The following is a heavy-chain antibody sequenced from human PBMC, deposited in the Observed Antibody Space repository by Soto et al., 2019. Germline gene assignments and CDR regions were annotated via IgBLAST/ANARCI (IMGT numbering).Heavy chain of an antibody. J-gene: IGHJ5*02. V-gene: IGHV1-46*01. D-gene: IGHD2-15*01. Sequence: GASVKVSCKASGYTFTSYYMHWVRQAPGQGLEWMGIINPSGGSTSYAQKFQGRVTMTRDTSTSTVYMEVSSLRSEDTAVYYCARDQGSVAATPLPWFDPWGQGTLVTVSS. CDR1: GYTFTSYY. CDR3: ARDQGSVAATPLPWFDP. CDR2: INPSGGST.